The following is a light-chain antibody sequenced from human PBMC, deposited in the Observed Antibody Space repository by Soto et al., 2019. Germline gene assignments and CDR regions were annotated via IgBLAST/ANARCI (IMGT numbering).Light chain of an antibody. CDR2: DVS. Sequence: QSALTQPRSVSGSPGQSVTISCTGTSSDVGGYNYVSWYQQHPGKAPKLMIYDVSKRPSGVPHRFSGSKSGNTASLTISGLQAEDEADYYCCSSAGTYTSVFGGGTKLTVL. CDR1: SSDVGGYNY. V-gene: IGLV2-11*01. J-gene: IGLJ3*02. CDR3: CSSAGTYTSV.